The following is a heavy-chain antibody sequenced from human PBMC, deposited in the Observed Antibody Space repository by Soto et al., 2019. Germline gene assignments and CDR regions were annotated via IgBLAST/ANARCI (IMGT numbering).Heavy chain of an antibody. CDR3: ARGQRYSPLEY. D-gene: IGHD2-21*01. CDR2: ISPYDGNT. V-gene: IGHV1-18*01. CDR1: GYTXTSYG. Sequence: QVXLXQXGXXVXXPXXXXKVXCKASGYTXTSYGISXMRQXXGQGLEWMGWISPYDGNTNYAQKLQGGVTMTTDTSTSTAYMELRSLRSDDTAVYYCARGQRYSPLEYWGQGTLVTVSS. J-gene: IGHJ4*02.